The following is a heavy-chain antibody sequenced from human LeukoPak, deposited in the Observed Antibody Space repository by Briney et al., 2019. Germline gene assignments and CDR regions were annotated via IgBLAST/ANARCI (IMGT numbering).Heavy chain of an antibody. J-gene: IGHJ4*02. CDR2: IYENGGTT. D-gene: IGHD2-21*01. CDR1: GFTFRSHA. Sequence: GGSLRLSCVGSGFTFRSHAMSWVREAPEKGLEFVSGIYENGGTTYYADSVKGRFSISRDNSKNTLYLQMDSLRGEDTAVYYRAKDFRIGYSAHFDYWGQGALVTVSS. V-gene: IGHV3-23*01. CDR3: AKDFRIGYSAHFDY.